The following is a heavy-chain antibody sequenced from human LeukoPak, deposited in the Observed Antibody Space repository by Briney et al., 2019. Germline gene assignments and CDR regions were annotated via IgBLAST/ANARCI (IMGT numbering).Heavy chain of an antibody. J-gene: IGHJ3*02. Sequence: PSETLSLTCTASGGSISSSSYYWGWIRQPPGKGLEWIGYIYYSGSTYYNPSLKSRVTISVDTSKNQFSLKLSSVTAADTAVYYCASGCGGDCYSGDAFDIWGQGTMVTVSS. CDR2: IYYSGST. V-gene: IGHV4-30-4*08. D-gene: IGHD2-21*02. CDR1: GGSISSSSYY. CDR3: ASGCGGDCYSGDAFDI.